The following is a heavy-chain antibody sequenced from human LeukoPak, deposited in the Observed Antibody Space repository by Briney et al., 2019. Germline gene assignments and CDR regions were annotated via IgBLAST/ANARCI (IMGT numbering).Heavy chain of an antibody. J-gene: IGHJ4*02. V-gene: IGHV1-2*02. Sequence: ASVKVSCKASGYTFTDYFIHWVRLAPGQGLEWMGWISPNSGDTNYAQKSQDRVTMTRDTSITTASMQLSSLRSDDTAVYYCATETWSGYLFDYWGQGTLVTVSS. D-gene: IGHD3-3*01. CDR1: GYTFTDYF. CDR3: ATETWSGYLFDY. CDR2: ISPNSGDT.